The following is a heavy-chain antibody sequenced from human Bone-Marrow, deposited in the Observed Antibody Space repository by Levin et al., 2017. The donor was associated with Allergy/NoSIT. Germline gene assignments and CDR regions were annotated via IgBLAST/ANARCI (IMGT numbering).Heavy chain of an antibody. V-gene: IGHV1-46*01. J-gene: IGHJ6*03. CDR1: GYTFTSYY. D-gene: IGHD3-3*01. CDR3: ARGGGYYHYYYYMDV. Sequence: GESLKISCKASGYTFTSYYMHWVRQAPGQGLEWMGIINPSGGSTSYAQKFQGRVTMTRDTSTSTVYMELSSLRSEDTAVYYCARGGGYYHYYYYMDVWGKGTTVTVSS. CDR2: INPSGGST.